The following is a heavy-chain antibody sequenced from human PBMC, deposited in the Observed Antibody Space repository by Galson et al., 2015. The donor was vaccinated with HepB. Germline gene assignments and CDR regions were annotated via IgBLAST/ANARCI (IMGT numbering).Heavy chain of an antibody. J-gene: IGHJ6*02. CDR3: AKNGMDV. V-gene: IGHV3-30*18. CDR1: GFTFSSYG. Sequence: LRLSCAASGFTFSSYGMHWVRQAPGKGLEWVAVISYDGSNKYYADSVKGRFTISRDNSKNTLYLQMNSLRAEDTAVYYCAKNGMDVWGQGTTVTVSS. CDR2: ISYDGSNK.